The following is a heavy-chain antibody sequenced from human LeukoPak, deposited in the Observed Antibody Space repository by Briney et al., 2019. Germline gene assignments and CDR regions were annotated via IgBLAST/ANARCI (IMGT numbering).Heavy chain of an antibody. CDR1: GGSFSGYY. V-gene: IGHV4-34*01. Sequence: SETLSLTCAVYGGSFSGYYWSWIRQPPGKGLEWIGEINHSGSTNYNPSLKSRVTISVDTPKNQFSLKLSSVTAADTAVYYCARQGVVVIPIYEIDYYYYYMDVWGKGTTVTISS. D-gene: IGHD3-22*01. CDR3: ARQGVVVIPIYEIDYYYYYMDV. CDR2: INHSGST. J-gene: IGHJ6*03.